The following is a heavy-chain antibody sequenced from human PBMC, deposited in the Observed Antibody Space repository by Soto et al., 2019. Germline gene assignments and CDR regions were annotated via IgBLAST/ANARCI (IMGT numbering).Heavy chain of an antibody. Sequence: QVQLVQSGAEVKKPGSSVKVSCKASGGTFSSYTISWVRQAPGQGLEWMGRIIPILGIANYAQKFQGRVTITAEKPTSTANMELSSLRSEDTAVYYCAGEIQTDAFDIWGQGTMVTVSS. CDR3: AGEIQTDAFDI. CDR2: IIPILGIA. J-gene: IGHJ3*02. CDR1: GGTFSSYT. V-gene: IGHV1-69*02.